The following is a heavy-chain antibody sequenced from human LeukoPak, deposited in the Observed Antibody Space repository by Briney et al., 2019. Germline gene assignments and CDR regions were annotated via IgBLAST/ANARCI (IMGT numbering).Heavy chain of an antibody. D-gene: IGHD3-10*01. V-gene: IGHV3-21*01. CDR1: GFTFSSYT. J-gene: IGHJ6*03. CDR2: ISSSSSYI. CDR3: ARDTEGYHGSGSYPYYYYYMDV. Sequence: GGSLRLSCAASGFTFSSYTMNWVRQAPGKGLEWVSSISSSSSYISYADSVKGRFTISRDNAKNSLYLQMNSLRAEDTAVYYCARDTEGYHGSGSYPYYYYYMDVWGKGTTVTVSS.